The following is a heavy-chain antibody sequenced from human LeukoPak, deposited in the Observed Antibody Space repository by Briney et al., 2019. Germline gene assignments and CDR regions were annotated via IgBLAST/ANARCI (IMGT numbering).Heavy chain of an antibody. Sequence: GGSLRLSCAASGFTFSSYTMNWVRQAPGKGLEWVSSISSSSSNIYYADSVKGRFTISRDSSKNTLFLHMNTLRADDTAIYYCAKDRTVGASYWYFDLWGRGTLVTVSS. CDR3: AKDRTVGASYWYFDL. V-gene: IGHV3-21*04. D-gene: IGHD1-26*01. CDR1: GFTFSSYT. J-gene: IGHJ2*01. CDR2: ISSSSSNI.